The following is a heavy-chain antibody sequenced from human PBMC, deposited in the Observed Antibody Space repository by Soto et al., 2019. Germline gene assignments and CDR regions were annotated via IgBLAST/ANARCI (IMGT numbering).Heavy chain of an antibody. CDR2: IYYSGST. V-gene: IGHV4-39*01. Sequence: SETLSLTCTVSGGSISSSSYYWGWIRQPPGKGLEWIGSIYYSGSTYYNPSLKSRVTISVDTSKNQFSLKLSSVTAADTAVYYCARYYQRLSMAPFNFCGEGILVTVSS. CDR1: GGSISSSSYY. D-gene: IGHD3-16*02. J-gene: IGHJ4*02. CDR3: ARYYQRLSMAPFNF.